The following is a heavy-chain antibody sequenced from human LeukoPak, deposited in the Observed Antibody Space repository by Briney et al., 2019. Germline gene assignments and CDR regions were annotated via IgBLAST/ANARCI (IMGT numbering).Heavy chain of an antibody. J-gene: IGHJ6*03. D-gene: IGHD2-15*01. V-gene: IGHV4-59*12. CDR2: IYYSGST. Sequence: SETLSLTCTVSGGSISSYYWSWIRQPPGKGLEWIGYIYYSGSTNYNPSLKSRVTMSVDTSKNQFSLKLSSVTAADTAVYYCARNRPEFDCSGGSCRYYYYYMDVWGKGTTVTVSS. CDR3: ARNRPEFDCSGGSCRYYYYYMDV. CDR1: GGSISSYY.